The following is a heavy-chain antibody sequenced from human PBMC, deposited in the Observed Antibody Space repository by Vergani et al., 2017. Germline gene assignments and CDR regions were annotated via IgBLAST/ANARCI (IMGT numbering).Heavy chain of an antibody. CDR2: IWYDGSNK. CDR1: GFTFSSYG. D-gene: IGHD3-22*01. Sequence: QVQLVESGGGVVQPGRSLRLSCAASGFTFSSYGMHWVRQAPGKGLEWVAVIWYDGSNKYYADSVKGRFTISRDNSKNTLYLQMNSLRAEDTAVYYCAIDRPEYYDSSGSMKKTFDPWGQGTLVTVSS. J-gene: IGHJ5*02. CDR3: AIDRPEYYDSSGSMKKTFDP. V-gene: IGHV3-33*08.